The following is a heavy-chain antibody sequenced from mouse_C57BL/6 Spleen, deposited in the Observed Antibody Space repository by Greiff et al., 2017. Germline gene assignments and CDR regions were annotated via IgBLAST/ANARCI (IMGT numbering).Heavy chain of an antibody. Sequence: QVHVKQSGAELVRPGTSVKVSCKASGYAFTNYLIEWVKQRPGQGLEWIGVINPGSGGTNYNEKFKGKATLTADKSSSTAYMQLSSLTSEDSAVYFCARNYDYDVGFAYWGQGTLVTVSA. CDR1: GYAFTNYL. CDR3: ARNYDYDVGFAY. J-gene: IGHJ3*01. V-gene: IGHV1-54*01. CDR2: INPGSGGT. D-gene: IGHD2-4*01.